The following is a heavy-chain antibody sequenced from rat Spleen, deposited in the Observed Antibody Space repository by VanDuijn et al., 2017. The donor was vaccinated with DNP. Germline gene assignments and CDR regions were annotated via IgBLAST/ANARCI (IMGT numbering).Heavy chain of an antibody. V-gene: IGHV5-31*01. D-gene: IGHD1-11*01. Sequence: EVQLVESGGDLVQPGRSLKLSCAASGFTFNNYWMTWIRQVPGKGLEWVASITSSGDSTYSPDSVKGRLNISRDNAKNTLYLQMKGLRSEDTATYDCARGGRSYFDYWGQGVMVTVSS. CDR3: ARGGRSYFDY. CDR1: GFTFNNYW. J-gene: IGHJ2*01. CDR2: ITSSGDST.